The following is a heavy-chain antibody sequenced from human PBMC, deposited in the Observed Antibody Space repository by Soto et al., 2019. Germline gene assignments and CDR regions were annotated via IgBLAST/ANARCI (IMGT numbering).Heavy chain of an antibody. CDR2: IHHSGSI. CDR1: GGSLSGYY. D-gene: IGHD1-1*01. J-gene: IGHJ4*02. V-gene: IGHV4-34*01. Sequence: QVQLQQWGAGLLKPSETLSLTCAVYGGSLSGYYWTWIRRPPGKGLEWIGEIHHSGSINYNSSLKSRVTLSADTSKNQFFLKLSSVTAADTAVDYCSRGGDAYKAGNYWGQGTLVTVSS. CDR3: SRGGDAYKAGNY.